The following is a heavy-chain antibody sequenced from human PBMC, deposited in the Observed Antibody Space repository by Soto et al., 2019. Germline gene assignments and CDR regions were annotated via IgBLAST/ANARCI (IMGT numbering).Heavy chain of an antibody. CDR1: GFTFDDYA. CDR3: AKDGSYYDFWSGYYHYYYYMDV. CDR2: ISWNSGSI. V-gene: IGHV3-9*01. Sequence: EVQLVESGGGLVQPGRSLRLSCAASGFTFDDYAMHWVRQAPGKGLEWVSGISWNSGSIGYADSVKGRFTISRDNAKNSLYLQMNGLGAEDTALYYCAKDGSYYDFWSGYYHYYYYMDVWGKGTTVTVSS. J-gene: IGHJ6*03. D-gene: IGHD3-3*01.